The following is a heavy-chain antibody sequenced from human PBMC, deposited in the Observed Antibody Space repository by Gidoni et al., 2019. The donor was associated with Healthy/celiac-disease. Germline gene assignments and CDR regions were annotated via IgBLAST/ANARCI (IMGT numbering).Heavy chain of an antibody. D-gene: IGHD6-13*01. CDR2: IRSKANSYAT. V-gene: IGHV3-73*02. CDR3: TRRSGIAAAVVDY. CDR1: GFTFSGSA. J-gene: IGHJ4*02. Sequence: EVQLVESGGGLVQPGGSLKLSCAASGFTFSGSAMHWVRQASGKGLEWVGRIRSKANSYATAYAASVKGRFTISRDDSKNTAYLQMNSLKTEDTAVYYCTRRSGIAAAVVDYWGQGTLVTVSS.